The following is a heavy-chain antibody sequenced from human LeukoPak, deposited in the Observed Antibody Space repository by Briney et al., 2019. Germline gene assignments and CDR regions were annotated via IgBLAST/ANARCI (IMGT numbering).Heavy chain of an antibody. CDR1: GFTVSSNY. D-gene: IGHD3-16*02. V-gene: IGHV3-53*01. Sequence: PGGSLRLSCAASGFTVSSNYMSWVRQAPGKGLEWVSVIYSGGSTYYADSVKGRFTISRDNAKNTLYLQMNSLRAEDTAVYYCARDPYDYVWGSYPVSWGQGTLVTVSS. CDR2: IYSGGST. J-gene: IGHJ4*02. CDR3: ARDPYDYVWGSYPVS.